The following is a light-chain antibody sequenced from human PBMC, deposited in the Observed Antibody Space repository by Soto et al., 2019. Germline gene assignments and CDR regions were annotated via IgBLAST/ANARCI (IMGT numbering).Light chain of an antibody. J-gene: IGLJ7*01. CDR2: GNN. CDR3: AAWDDSLNGSV. V-gene: IGLV1-44*01. CDR1: SSNIGTNT. Sequence: QSVLTQPPSASVTPGQRVTISCSGSSSNIGTNTVNWYQQLPGTAPKLLIYGNNQRPSGVPDRFSGSKSGTSASLAISGLQSEDEADYYCAAWDDSLNGSVFGGGTQLTVL.